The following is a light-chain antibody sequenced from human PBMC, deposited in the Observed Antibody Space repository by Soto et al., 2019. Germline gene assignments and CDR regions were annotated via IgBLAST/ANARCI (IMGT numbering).Light chain of an antibody. CDR1: QGISSA. V-gene: IGKV1-13*02. J-gene: IGKJ1*01. CDR3: QQYGSSWGT. Sequence: AIQLTQSPSSLSASVGDRVTITCRASQGISSALAWYQQKPGKAPKLLIYDASSLESGVPSRFSGSGSGTDFTLTISRLEPEDFAVYYCQQYGSSWGTFGQGTKVEIK. CDR2: DAS.